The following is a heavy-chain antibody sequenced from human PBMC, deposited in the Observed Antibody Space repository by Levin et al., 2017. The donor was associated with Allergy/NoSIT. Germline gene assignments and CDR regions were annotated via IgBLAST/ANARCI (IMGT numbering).Heavy chain of an antibody. D-gene: IGHD2-15*01. CDR3: ARMDAHLGSCSGDGCSNWFDP. CDR2: MNPNSGDT. Sequence: PVASVKVSCKASGYTFTSYHINWVRQAPGQGLEWMGWMNPNSGDTGYAQKFQGRVSLTRSTSITTAYMELSSLRSEDTAVYYCARMDAHLGSCSGDGCSNWFDPWGQGTLVIVSS. V-gene: IGHV1-8*02. CDR1: GYTFTSYH. J-gene: IGHJ5*02.